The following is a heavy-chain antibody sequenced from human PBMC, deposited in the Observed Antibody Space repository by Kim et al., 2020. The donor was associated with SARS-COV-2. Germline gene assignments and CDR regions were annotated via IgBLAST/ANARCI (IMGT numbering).Heavy chain of an antibody. V-gene: IGHV4-31*03. J-gene: IGHJ5*02. CDR1: GGSISSGGYY. Sequence: SETLSLTCTVSGGSISSGGYYWSWIRQHPGKGLEWIGYIYYSGSTYYNPSLKSRVTISVDTSKNQFSLKLSSVTAADTAVYYCARTTYCQDFWSGYCNWFDPWGQGTLVTVSS. CDR3: ARTTYCQDFWSGYCNWFDP. CDR2: IYYSGST. D-gene: IGHD3-3*01.